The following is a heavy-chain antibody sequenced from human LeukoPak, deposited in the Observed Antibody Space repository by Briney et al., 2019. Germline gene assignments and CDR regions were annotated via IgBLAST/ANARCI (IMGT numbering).Heavy chain of an antibody. CDR3: ARDRVVVAAQGLDY. CDR1: GFTFSSYA. V-gene: IGHV3-30*04. CDR2: ISYDGSNK. J-gene: IGHJ4*02. Sequence: PGGSLRLSCAASGFTFSSYAMHWVRQAPGKGLEWVAVISYDGSNKYYADSVKGRFTISRDNSKNTLYLQMNSLRAEDTAVYYCARDRVVVAAQGLDYWGQGTLVTVSS. D-gene: IGHD2-15*01.